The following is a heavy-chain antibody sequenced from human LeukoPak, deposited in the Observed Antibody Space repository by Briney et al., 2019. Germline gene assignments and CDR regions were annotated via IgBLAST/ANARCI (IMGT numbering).Heavy chain of an antibody. D-gene: IGHD2-21*02. CDR1: GGSISSGDYY. V-gene: IGHV4-30-4*01. CDR3: ARGNPRGGDSLDY. CDR2: IYYSGST. Sequence: PSQTLSLTRTVSGGSISSGDYYWSWIRQPPGKGLEWIGYIYYSGSTYYNPSLKSRVTISVDTSKNQFSLKLSSVTAADTAVYYCARGNPRGGDSLDYWGQGTLVTVSS. J-gene: IGHJ4*02.